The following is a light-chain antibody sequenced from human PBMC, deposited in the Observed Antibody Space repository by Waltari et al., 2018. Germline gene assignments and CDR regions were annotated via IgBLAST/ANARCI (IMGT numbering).Light chain of an antibody. J-gene: IGKJ2*02. CDR2: KAS. CDR1: QSVRGW. V-gene: IGKV1-5*03. CDR3: QQYNIPGT. Sequence: DIQMTQSPSTLSASVGDRVTITCRASQSVRGWLAWYQQKPGKAPKLLIYKASILESGVPSRFSGSGSGTDFTLTIRSLQPDDFATYYCQQYNIPGTFGQETKLEIK.